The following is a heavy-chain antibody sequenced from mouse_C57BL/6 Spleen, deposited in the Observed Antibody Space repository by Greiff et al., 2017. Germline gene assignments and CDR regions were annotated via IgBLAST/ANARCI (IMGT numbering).Heavy chain of an antibody. V-gene: IGHV5-17*01. Sequence: EVHLVESGGGLVKPGGSLKLSCAASGFTFSDYGMHWVRQAPEKGLEWVAYISSGSSTIYYADTVKGRFTISRDNAKNTLFLQMTSLRSEDTAMYYCARDYYSSSSRYFDVWGTGTTVTVSS. CDR2: ISSGSSTI. D-gene: IGHD1-1*01. J-gene: IGHJ1*03. CDR3: ARDYYSSSSRYFDV. CDR1: GFTFSDYG.